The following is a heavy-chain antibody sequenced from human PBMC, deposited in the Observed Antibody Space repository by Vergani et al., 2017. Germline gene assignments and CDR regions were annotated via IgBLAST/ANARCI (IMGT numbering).Heavy chain of an antibody. CDR1: GFTFSNAW. CDR2: IKSKTDGGTT. CDR3: TTRGGVVAATLYYYYMDV. V-gene: IGHV3-15*01. Sequence: EVQLVESGGGLVKPGGSLRLSCAASGFTFSNAWMSWVRQAPGKGLEWVGRIKSKTDGGTTDYAAPVKGRFTISRDDSKNTLYLKMNSLKTEDTAVYYCTTRGGVVAATLYYYYMDVWGKGTTVTVSS. D-gene: IGHD2-15*01. J-gene: IGHJ6*03.